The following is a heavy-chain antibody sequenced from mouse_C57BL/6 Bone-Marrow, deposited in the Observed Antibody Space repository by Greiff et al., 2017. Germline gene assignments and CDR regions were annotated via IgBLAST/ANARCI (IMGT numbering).Heavy chain of an antibody. CDR1: GYTFTSYW. Sequence: QVQLQQPGAELVKPGASVKLSCKASGYTFTSYWMHWVKQRPGQGLEWIGMIHPNSGSTNYNEKFKSKATLTVDKSSSTAYMQLSSLKSEDSAVYYCASRPRRGAMDYWGQGTSVTVSS. CDR2: IHPNSGST. V-gene: IGHV1-64*01. CDR3: ASRPRRGAMDY. J-gene: IGHJ4*01. D-gene: IGHD1-2*01.